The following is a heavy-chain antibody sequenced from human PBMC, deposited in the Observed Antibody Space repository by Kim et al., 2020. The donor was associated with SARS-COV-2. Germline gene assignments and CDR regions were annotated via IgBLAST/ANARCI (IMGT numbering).Heavy chain of an antibody. D-gene: IGHD6-19*01. CDR3: ASLYGSGNSVDY. V-gene: IGHV3-74*01. J-gene: IGHJ4*02. Sequence: SYANSVKGRFTISRDNAKNTLFLQMNSLRAEDTAVYYCASLYGSGNSVDYWGQGTLVTVSS.